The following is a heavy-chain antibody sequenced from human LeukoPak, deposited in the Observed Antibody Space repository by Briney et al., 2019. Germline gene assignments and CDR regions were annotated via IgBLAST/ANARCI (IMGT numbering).Heavy chain of an antibody. V-gene: IGHV4-39*01. J-gene: IGHJ5*02. CDR3: ARHNMIVVVPAAPPFDP. CDR1: GGSISSSSYY. D-gene: IGHD2-2*01. CDR2: IYYSGST. Sequence: PSETLSLTWTVSGGSISSSSYYWGWIRQPPGKGLEWIGSIYYSGSTYYNPSLKSRVTISVDTSKNQFSLKLSSVTAADTAVYYCARHNMIVVVPAAPPFDPWGQGTLVTVSS.